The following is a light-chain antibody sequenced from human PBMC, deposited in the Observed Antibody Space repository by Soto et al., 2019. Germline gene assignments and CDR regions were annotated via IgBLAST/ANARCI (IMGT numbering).Light chain of an antibody. J-gene: IGLJ1*01. V-gene: IGLV2-11*01. CDR3: QSYDNSLSADYV. Sequence: QSVLTQPRSVSGSPGQSVTISCTGTSSDVGGFNSVSWYQQHPGKAPKLMVYDVNKRPSGVPDRFSGSKSGSTASLTISGIQAEDEADYYCQSYDNSLSADYVFGGGTKVTVL. CDR2: DVN. CDR1: SSDVGGFNS.